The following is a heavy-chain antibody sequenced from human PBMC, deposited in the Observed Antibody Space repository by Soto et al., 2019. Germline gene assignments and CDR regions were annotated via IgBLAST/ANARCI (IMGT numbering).Heavy chain of an antibody. CDR2: ISASGDSR. CDR3: AKLKVSPYELIDY. J-gene: IGHJ4*02. CDR1: KFDLSNSA. V-gene: IGHV3-23*01. Sequence: EVQLLESGGALVQPGESLRLSCTASKFDLSNSAMSWVRQAPGKGLEWVSVISASGDSRYYGDSVKGRFTISRDNSKNTLYLQMNSLRAEDTAVYYCAKLKVSPYELIDYWGQGTLVTVSS. D-gene: IGHD3-3*01.